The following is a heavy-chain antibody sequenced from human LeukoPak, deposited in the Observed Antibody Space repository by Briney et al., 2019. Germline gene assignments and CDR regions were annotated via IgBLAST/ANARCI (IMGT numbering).Heavy chain of an antibody. CDR3: ARDAAGYDP. CDR2: IKEDGTKK. Sequence: GGSLRLSCAASGFTFNTFWMSWGRQTPGKGLEWVANIKEDGTKKYYVDSVKGRFTISRDNAENSLYLQMNSLRAEDTAVYYCARDAAGYDPWGQGTLVTVSS. D-gene: IGHD6-13*01. J-gene: IGHJ5*02. CDR1: GFTFNTFW. V-gene: IGHV3-7*01.